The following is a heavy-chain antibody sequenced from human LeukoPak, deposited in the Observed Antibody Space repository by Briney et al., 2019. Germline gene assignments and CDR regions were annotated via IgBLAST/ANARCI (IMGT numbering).Heavy chain of an antibody. CDR2: IYHSGST. Sequence: SETLSLTCTVSGYSISSGYYWGWIRQPPGKGLEWIGSIYHSGSTYCNPSLKSRVTISVDTSKNQFSLKLSSVTAADTAVYYCARALGYCSSTSCYTVWFDPWGQGTLVTVPS. V-gene: IGHV4-38-2*02. J-gene: IGHJ5*02. CDR3: ARALGYCSSTSCYTVWFDP. D-gene: IGHD2-2*02. CDR1: GYSISSGYY.